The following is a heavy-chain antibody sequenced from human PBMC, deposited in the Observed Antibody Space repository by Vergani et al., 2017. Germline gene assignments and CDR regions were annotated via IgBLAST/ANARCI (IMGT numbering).Heavy chain of an antibody. CDR3: ARNPYCGGDCYSDAFDI. D-gene: IGHD2-21*02. J-gene: IGHJ3*02. CDR2: IYYSGST. V-gene: IGHV4-59*01. Sequence: QVQLQESCPGLVKPSETLSLTCTVSGSSISSYYWSWIRQPPGKGLELIGYIYYSGSTNYNPSLKSRVTISVDTSKNQFSLKLSSVTSADTAVYYCARNPYCGGDCYSDAFDIWGQGTMVTVSS. CDR1: GSSISSYY.